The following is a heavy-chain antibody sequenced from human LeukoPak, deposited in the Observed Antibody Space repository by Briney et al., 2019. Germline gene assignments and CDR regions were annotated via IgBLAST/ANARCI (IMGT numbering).Heavy chain of an antibody. CDR3: ANRLGYCSGGSCPQGDY. V-gene: IGHV1-2*02. Sequence: ASVKVSCKASGYTFTGYYMHWARQAPGQGLEWMGWINPNSGGTNYAQKFQGRVTMTRDTSISTAYMELSRLRSDDTAVYYCANRLGYCSGGSCPQGDYWGQGTLVTVSS. D-gene: IGHD2-15*01. CDR1: GYTFTGYY. J-gene: IGHJ4*02. CDR2: INPNSGGT.